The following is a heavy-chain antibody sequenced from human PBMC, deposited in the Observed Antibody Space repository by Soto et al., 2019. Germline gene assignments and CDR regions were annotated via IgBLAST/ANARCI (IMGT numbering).Heavy chain of an antibody. CDR3: ARVRGGASEYFFDY. J-gene: IGHJ4*02. CDR2: INPSGGTT. Sequence: ASVKVSCKASGYTFTRYNVHWVRQAPGQGLEWMAIINPSGGTTYYVQKFEGRVTLTTDTSTSTVYMELSSLRSDDTAVYYCARVRGGASEYFFDYWGQGTLVTVSS. D-gene: IGHD2-15*01. CDR1: GYTFTRYN. V-gene: IGHV1-46*01.